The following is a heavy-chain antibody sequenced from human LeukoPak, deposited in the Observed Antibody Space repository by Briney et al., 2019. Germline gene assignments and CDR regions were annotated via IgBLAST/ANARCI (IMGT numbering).Heavy chain of an antibody. CDR1: GFTFSSYA. CDR3: ASLLWFGELTANFDY. V-gene: IGHV3-23*01. Sequence: QPGGSLRLSCAASGFTFSSYAMSWVRQAPGKGLEWVSAISGSGGSTYYADSVKGRFTISRDNSKNTLYLQMNSLRAEDTAVYYCASLLWFGELTANFDYWGQGTLVTVSS. D-gene: IGHD3-10*01. CDR2: ISGSGGST. J-gene: IGHJ4*02.